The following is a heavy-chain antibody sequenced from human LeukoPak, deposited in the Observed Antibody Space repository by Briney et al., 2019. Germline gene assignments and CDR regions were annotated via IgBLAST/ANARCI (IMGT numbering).Heavy chain of an antibody. J-gene: IGHJ4*02. CDR2: IIPIFGTA. V-gene: IGHV1-69*13. CDR1: GGTFSSYA. Sequence: ASVKVSCKASGGTFSSYAISWVRQAPGQGLEWMGGIIPIFGTANYAQKFQGRVTITADESTSTAYMELSSLRSEDTAVYYCARAEEWELLFFDYWGQGTLVTVSS. CDR3: ARAEEWELLFFDY. D-gene: IGHD1-26*01.